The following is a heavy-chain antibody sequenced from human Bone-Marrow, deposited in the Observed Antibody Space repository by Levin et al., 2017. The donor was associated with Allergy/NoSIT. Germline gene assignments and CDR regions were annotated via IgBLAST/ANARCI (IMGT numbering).Heavy chain of an antibody. CDR2: VNNGGNA. D-gene: IGHD6-19*01. Sequence: GGSLRLSCAASGFTFSRFAISWVRQAPGRGLEWVASVNNGGNAYYGDSVKGRFTVSRDNFRNTLDLHMSSLGDEDTALYYCAKDHPSSGWPAFDSWGQGTLVTVSS. CDR3: AKDHPSSGWPAFDS. J-gene: IGHJ4*02. V-gene: IGHV3-23*01. CDR1: GFTFSRFA.